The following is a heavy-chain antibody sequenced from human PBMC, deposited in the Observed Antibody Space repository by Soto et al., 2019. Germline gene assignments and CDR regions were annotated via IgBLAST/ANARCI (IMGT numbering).Heavy chain of an antibody. CDR1: GYTFTSYD. V-gene: IGHV1-8*01. J-gene: IGHJ5*02. CDR2: MNPNRCNT. CDR3: ARERTRGFDP. Sequence: QVQLVQSGAEVKKPGASVKVSCKASGYTFTSYDINWVRQATGQGLEWMGWMNPNRCNTAYAQKFLGRVTMTRNTTLSTASTELSSLKSEDTAVYYCARERTRGFDPWGQGTLVTVSS.